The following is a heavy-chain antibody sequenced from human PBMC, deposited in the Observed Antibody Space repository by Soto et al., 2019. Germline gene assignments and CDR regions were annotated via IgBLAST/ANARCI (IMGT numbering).Heavy chain of an antibody. Sequence: EVQLLESGGGLVQPGGSLRLSCAASGFTFSSYAMSWVRQAPGKGLEWVSAISGSGGSTYYADSVKGRFTISRDNSKNTLYLQMNSLRAEDTAVYYCAKDCLDTSCYELWVWFDPWGQGTLVTVSS. D-gene: IGHD2-2*01. CDR3: AKDCLDTSCYELWVWFDP. V-gene: IGHV3-23*01. CDR1: GFTFSSYA. J-gene: IGHJ5*02. CDR2: ISGSGGST.